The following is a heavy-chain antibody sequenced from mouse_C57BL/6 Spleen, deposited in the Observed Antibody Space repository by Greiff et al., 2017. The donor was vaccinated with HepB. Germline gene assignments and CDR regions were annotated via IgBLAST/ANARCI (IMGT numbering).Heavy chain of an antibody. Sequence: QVQLQQSGPELVKPGASVKISCKASGYAFSSSWMNWVKQRPGKGLEWIGRIYPGDGDTNYNGKFKGKATLTADKSSSTAYMSLSSLTSEDSAVYLCARSPNGYIDYWGQGTTLTVSS. D-gene: IGHD1-1*02. CDR1: GYAFSSSW. CDR3: ARSPNGYIDY. CDR2: IYPGDGDT. V-gene: IGHV1-82*01. J-gene: IGHJ2*01.